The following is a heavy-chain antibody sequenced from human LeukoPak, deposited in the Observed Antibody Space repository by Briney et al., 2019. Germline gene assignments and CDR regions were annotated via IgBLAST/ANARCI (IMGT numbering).Heavy chain of an antibody. CDR2: ISASGDST. D-gene: IGHD3-10*01. CDR3: ARMIRGIHVYYYGMDV. CDR1: GFTFSSDS. V-gene: IGHV3-23*01. Sequence: GGSLRLSCAASGFTFSSDSMNWVRQAPGKGLEWVSLISASGDSTYYTDSVKGRFTISRDSSKSTLSLQMNSLRAEDTAIYFCARMIRGIHVYYYGMDVWGQGTTVTVS. J-gene: IGHJ6*02.